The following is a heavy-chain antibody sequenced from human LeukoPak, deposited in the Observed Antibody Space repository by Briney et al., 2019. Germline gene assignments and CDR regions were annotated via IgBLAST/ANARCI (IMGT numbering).Heavy chain of an antibody. CDR3: ANLDFWSGYSDY. J-gene: IGHJ4*02. CDR2: FDPEDGET. Sequence: ASVKVPCKVSGYTLTELSMHWVRQAPGKGLEWMGGFDPEDGETIYAQKFQSRVTMTEDTSTDTAYMELSSLRSEDTAVYYCANLDFWSGYSDYWGQGTLVTVSS. CDR1: GYTLTELS. D-gene: IGHD3-3*01. V-gene: IGHV1-24*01.